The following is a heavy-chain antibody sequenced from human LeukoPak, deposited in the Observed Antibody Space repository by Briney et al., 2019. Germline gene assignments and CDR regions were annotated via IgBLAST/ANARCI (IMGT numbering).Heavy chain of an antibody. J-gene: IGHJ6*02. V-gene: IGHV1-8*02. CDR2: MNPNSGNT. CDR1: GHTSTTYA. CDR3: ASYCSSTSCSRAVNYYYYGMDV. D-gene: IGHD2-2*01. Sequence: ASVKVSCKASGHTSTTYAIHWVRQAPGQGLEWMGWMNPNSGNTGYAQKFQGRVTMTRNTSISTAYMELSSLRSEDTAVYYCASYCSSTSCSRAVNYYYYGMDVWGQGTTVTVSS.